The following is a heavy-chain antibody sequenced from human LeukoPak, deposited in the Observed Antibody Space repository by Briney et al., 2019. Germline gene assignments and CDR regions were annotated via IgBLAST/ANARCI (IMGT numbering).Heavy chain of an antibody. D-gene: IGHD3-22*01. CDR1: GGSISSYY. CDR2: IYYSGST. V-gene: IGHV4-59*08. CDR3: ARGYYDSSALNWFDP. Sequence: PSETLSLTCTVSGGSISSYYWSWIRQPPGKGLEWIGYIYYSGSTNYNPSLKSRVTISVDTSKNQFSLRLSSVTAADTAVYYCARGYYDSSALNWFDPWGQGTLVTVSS. J-gene: IGHJ5*02.